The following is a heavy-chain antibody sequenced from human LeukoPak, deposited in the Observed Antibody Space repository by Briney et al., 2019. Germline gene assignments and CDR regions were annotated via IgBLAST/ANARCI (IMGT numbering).Heavy chain of an antibody. J-gene: IGHJ4*02. V-gene: IGHV4-39*07. Sequence: SETLSLTCTVSGGSISSGGYYWSWIRQPPGKGLEWIGEINHSGSTNYNPSLKSRVTISVDTSKNQFSLKLSSVTAADTAVYYCARKTGTRQGFDYWGQGTLVTVSS. CDR3: ARKTGTRQGFDY. D-gene: IGHD1-7*01. CDR2: INHSGST. CDR1: GGSISSGGYY.